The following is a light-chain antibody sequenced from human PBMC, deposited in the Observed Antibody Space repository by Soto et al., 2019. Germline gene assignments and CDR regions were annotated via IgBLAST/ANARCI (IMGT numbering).Light chain of an antibody. V-gene: IGKV1-33*01. J-gene: IGKJ1*01. Sequence: DIQMTQSPSPLSASVGDRVTITCQASQDISNYLNWYQQKPGKAPKLLIYDASNLETGVPSRFSGSGSGTDFTFTISSLQPEDIATYYCQQYDNLPPKTFGQGTKVEIK. CDR2: DAS. CDR1: QDISNY. CDR3: QQYDNLPPKT.